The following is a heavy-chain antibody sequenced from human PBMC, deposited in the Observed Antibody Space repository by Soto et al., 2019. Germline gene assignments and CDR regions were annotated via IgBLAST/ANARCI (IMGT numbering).Heavy chain of an antibody. J-gene: IGHJ5*02. Sequence: QVQLVQSGAEVKKPGASVKVSCKASGYTFTGYYMHRVRQAPGQGLEWMGWINPNSGGTNYAQKFQGWVTMPRDTSISTAYMELSRLRSDDTAVYYCARAFNSSGSPGPPWRQGTLVTVSS. D-gene: IGHD6-19*01. CDR1: GYTFTGYY. V-gene: IGHV1-2*04. CDR2: INPNSGGT. CDR3: ARAFNSSGSPGPP.